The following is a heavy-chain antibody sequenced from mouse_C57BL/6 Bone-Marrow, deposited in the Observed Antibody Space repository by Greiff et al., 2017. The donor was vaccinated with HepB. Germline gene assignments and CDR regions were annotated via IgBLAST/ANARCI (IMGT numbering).Heavy chain of an antibody. J-gene: IGHJ1*03. Sequence: EVMLVESGGDLVKPGGSLKLSCAASGFTFSSYGMSWVRQTPDKRLEWVATISSGGSYTYYPDSVKGRFTISRDNAKNTLYLQMSSLKSEDTAMYCCARQHYGSSYRYFDVWGTGTTVTVSS. V-gene: IGHV5-6*01. CDR2: ISSGGSYT. CDR1: GFTFSSYG. CDR3: ARQHYGSSYRYFDV. D-gene: IGHD1-1*01.